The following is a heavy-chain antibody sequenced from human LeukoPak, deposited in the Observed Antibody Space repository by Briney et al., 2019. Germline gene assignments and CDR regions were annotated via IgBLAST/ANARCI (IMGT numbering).Heavy chain of an antibody. J-gene: IGHJ4*02. CDR2: LSYDGSNK. CDR3: AKDVDYVWGTYHLYYFDY. D-gene: IGHD3-16*02. Sequence: PGGSLRLSCAASRFTFSNYAMHWVRQAPGQGLEWVAILSYDGSNKYYADSVKGRFTISRDNSKNTLYLQMNSLRAEDTAVYYCAKDVDYVWGTYHLYYFDYRGQGTLVTVSS. V-gene: IGHV3-30*04. CDR1: RFTFSNYA.